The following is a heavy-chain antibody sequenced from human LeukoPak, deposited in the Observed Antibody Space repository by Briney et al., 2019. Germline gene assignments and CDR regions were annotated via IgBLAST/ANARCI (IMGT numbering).Heavy chain of an antibody. Sequence: GGSLRLSCAASGFIFSNYAMHWVRQAPGKGLEWVALISYDGSNKYYADSVKGRFTISRDNSKNTLYLRMSSLRAEDTAVYHCARGQHTAVYWGQGTLVTVSS. D-gene: IGHD5-18*01. CDR2: ISYDGSNK. CDR3: ARGQHTAVY. J-gene: IGHJ4*02. CDR1: GFIFSNYA. V-gene: IGHV3-30*04.